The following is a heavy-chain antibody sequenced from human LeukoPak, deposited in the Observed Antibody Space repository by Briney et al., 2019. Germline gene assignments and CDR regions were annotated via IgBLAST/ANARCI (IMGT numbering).Heavy chain of an antibody. CDR1: GDSITTYF. CDR3: ARDRAMPTAPGYWFDP. D-gene: IGHD2-2*01. CDR2: IYYSGTT. J-gene: IGHJ5*02. V-gene: IGHV4-59*01. Sequence: SETLSLTCTVSGDSITTYFWSWIRQPPGKGLEWIGYIYYSGTTNYNPSLKSRVTISVDTSKSQVSLKLSSVTAADTAVYYCARDRAMPTAPGYWFDPWARKPWSPSPQ.